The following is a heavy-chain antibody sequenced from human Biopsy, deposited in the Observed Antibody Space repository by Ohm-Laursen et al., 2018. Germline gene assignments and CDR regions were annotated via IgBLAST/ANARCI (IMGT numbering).Heavy chain of an antibody. CDR1: GYSFTSYY. CDR3: ARNTGWYGDLYYFDY. Sequence: GFSVKVSCNASGYSFTSYYMHWVRQAPGQGLEWMGMINPSGSTTSYPQIFQGRVTMTRDTSKSTVYMELSSLRSADTAVYFCARNTGWYGDLYYFDYWGQGTLVTVSS. V-gene: IGHV1-46*01. D-gene: IGHD6-19*01. J-gene: IGHJ4*02. CDR2: INPSGSTT.